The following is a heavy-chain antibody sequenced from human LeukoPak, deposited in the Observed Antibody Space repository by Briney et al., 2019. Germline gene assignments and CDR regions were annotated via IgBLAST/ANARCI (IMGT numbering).Heavy chain of an antibody. Sequence: SETLSLTCTVSGGSISSYYWSWIRQPAGKGLGWIGRIYTSGSTNYNPSLKSRVTMSVDTSKNQFSLKLSSVTAADTAVYYCARSSVAVTATSYYFDYWGQGTLVTVSS. CDR1: GGSISSYY. V-gene: IGHV4-4*07. J-gene: IGHJ4*02. CDR3: ARSSVAVTATSYYFDY. CDR2: IYTSGST. D-gene: IGHD2-21*02.